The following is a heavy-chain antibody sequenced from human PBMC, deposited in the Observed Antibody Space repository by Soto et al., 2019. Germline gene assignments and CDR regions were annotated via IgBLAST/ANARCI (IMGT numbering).Heavy chain of an antibody. CDR3: ARTDYGEWSHTD. CDR1: GDAISSGNNY. Sequence: SETLSLTCIVSGDAISSGNNYLSWIRQPPGKGLEWIGYIFYSGNTYYTPSLKSRVTISVDTSKNQFSLRLSSVTGADKAVYYCARTDYGEWSHTDWGLGKMVAVSS. J-gene: IGHJ4*02. D-gene: IGHD4-17*01. V-gene: IGHV4-30-4*01. CDR2: IFYSGNT.